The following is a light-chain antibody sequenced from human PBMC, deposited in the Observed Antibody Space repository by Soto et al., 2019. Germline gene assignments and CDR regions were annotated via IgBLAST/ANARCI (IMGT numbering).Light chain of an antibody. J-gene: IGKJ4*01. V-gene: IGKV3-11*01. Sequence: EIVLTQSPATLSLSPGERATLSCRASQSVSSYLVWYQQKPGQAPRLLIYDASNRATGIPARFSGSGSGTDFTLTISSLEPEDFAVYCCQQRSNWPLTFGGGTKVEIK. CDR2: DAS. CDR1: QSVSSY. CDR3: QQRSNWPLT.